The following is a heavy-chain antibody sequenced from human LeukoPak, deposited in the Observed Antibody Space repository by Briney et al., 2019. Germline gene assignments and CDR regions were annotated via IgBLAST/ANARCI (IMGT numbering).Heavy chain of an antibody. CDR2: INPNSGGT. J-gene: IGHJ6*03. CDR3: ARANYDSSGYGAHYYYYMDV. V-gene: IGHV1-2*02. CDR1: GYTFTGYY. D-gene: IGHD3-22*01. Sequence: ASVKVSCKAFGYTFTGYYMHWVRQAPGQGLEWMGWINPNSGGTNYAQKFQGRVTMTRDTSISTAYMELSRLRSDDTAVYYCARANYDSSGYGAHYYYYMDVWGKGTTVTVSS.